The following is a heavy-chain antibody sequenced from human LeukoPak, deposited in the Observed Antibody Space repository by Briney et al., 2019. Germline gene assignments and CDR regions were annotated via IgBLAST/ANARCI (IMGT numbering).Heavy chain of an antibody. J-gene: IGHJ4*02. CDR2: IYYSGTT. Sequence: SETLSLTCTVSGDSISSGGHFWSWIRQHPGKGLEWIGYIYYSGTTYYNPSLKSRVTISVDTSKNQLSLKLSSVTAADTAVYYCARADDYNDYFDYWGQGTLVTVSS. D-gene: IGHD5-24*01. V-gene: IGHV4-31*03. CDR1: GDSISSGGHF. CDR3: ARADDYNDYFDY.